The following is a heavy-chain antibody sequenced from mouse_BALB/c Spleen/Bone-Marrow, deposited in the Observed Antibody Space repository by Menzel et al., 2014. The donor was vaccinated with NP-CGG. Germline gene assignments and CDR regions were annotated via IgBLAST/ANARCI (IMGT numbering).Heavy chain of an antibody. CDR2: INPYNGGT. Sequence: LVESGPELVKPGASMKISCKASGYSFTGYTMNWVKQSHGKNLEWIGNINPYNGGTSYNQKFKGKAALTVDKSSSTAYMQLKSLTSEDSAVYYCAMFSITTVVKGYWGQGSTLTVSP. CDR1: GYSFTGYT. J-gene: IGHJ2*01. CDR3: AMFSITTVVKGY. V-gene: IGHV1S135*01. D-gene: IGHD1-1*01.